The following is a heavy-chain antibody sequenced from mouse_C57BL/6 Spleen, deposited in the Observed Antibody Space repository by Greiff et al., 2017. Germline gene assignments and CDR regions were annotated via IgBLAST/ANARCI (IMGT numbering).Heavy chain of an antibody. J-gene: IGHJ2*01. CDR3: ARGAKLTYFDY. D-gene: IGHD3-1*01. Sequence: VQLQQSGGGLVKPGGSLKLSCAASGFTFSDYGMHWVRQAPEKGLEWVAYISSGSSTIYYADTVKGRFTISRDNAKNTLFLQMTSLRSEDTAMYYCARGAKLTYFDYWGQGTTLTVSS. CDR2: ISSGSSTI. CDR1: GFTFSDYG. V-gene: IGHV5-17*01.